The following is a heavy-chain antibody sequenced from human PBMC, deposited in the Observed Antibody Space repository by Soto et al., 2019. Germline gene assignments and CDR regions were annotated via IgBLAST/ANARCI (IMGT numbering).Heavy chain of an antibody. Sequence: QVQLQESGPGLVKPSQTLSLTCTVSGGSISSGGYYWSWIRQHPGKGLEWIGYIHYSVSTYYNPSSKSRVTISVDTSKNQFSLKLSSVTAADTAVYYCARLAVVAATFFDYWGQGTLVTVSS. CDR1: GGSISSGGYY. CDR2: IHYSVST. V-gene: IGHV4-31*03. J-gene: IGHJ4*02. D-gene: IGHD2-15*01. CDR3: ARLAVVAATFFDY.